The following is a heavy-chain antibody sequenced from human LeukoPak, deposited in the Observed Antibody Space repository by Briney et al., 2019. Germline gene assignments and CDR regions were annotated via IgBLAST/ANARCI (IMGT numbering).Heavy chain of an antibody. CDR1: GYTFTSYA. CDR2: INAGNGNT. CDR3: ARDGGYGYYDSSGYYPLN. V-gene: IGHV1-3*01. D-gene: IGHD3-22*01. Sequence: ASVEVSCKASGYTFTSYAMHWVRQAPGQRLEWMGWINAGNGNTKYSQKFQGRVTITRDTSASTAYMELSSLRSEDTAVYYCARDGGYGYYDSSGYYPLNWGQGTLVTVSS. J-gene: IGHJ4*02.